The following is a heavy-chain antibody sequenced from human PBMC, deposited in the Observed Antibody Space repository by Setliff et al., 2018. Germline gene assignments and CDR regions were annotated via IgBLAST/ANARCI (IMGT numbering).Heavy chain of an antibody. CDR2: IYHSGST. D-gene: IGHD1-26*01. CDR3: ARKGISALSGAFDM. J-gene: IGHJ3*02. V-gene: IGHV4-38-2*02. Sequence: SETLSLTCTVSGYSISNDYFWGWIRQPPGKGLEWIGSIYHSGSTSYYPSLKCRVTMSVDTSKNQFSLKLSSVTAADTAVYYCARKGISALSGAFDMWGQGTMVTVSS. CDR1: GYSISNDYF.